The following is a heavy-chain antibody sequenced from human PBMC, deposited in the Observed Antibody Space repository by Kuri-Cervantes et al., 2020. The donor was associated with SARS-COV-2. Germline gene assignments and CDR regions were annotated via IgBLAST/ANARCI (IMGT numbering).Heavy chain of an antibody. Sequence: GESLKISCAASGFTVSSNYMSWVRQAPGKGLEWVSAISGSGGSTYYADSVKGRFTISRDNSKNTLYLQMNSLRAEDTAVYYCAKGVQLWSCWDYWGQGTLVTVSS. J-gene: IGHJ4*02. V-gene: IGHV3-23*01. CDR1: GFTVSSNY. CDR2: ISGSGGST. CDR3: AKGVQLWSCWDY. D-gene: IGHD5-18*01.